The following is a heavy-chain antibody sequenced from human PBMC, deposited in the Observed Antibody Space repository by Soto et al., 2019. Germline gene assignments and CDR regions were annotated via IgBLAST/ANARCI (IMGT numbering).Heavy chain of an antibody. Sequence: EVQVLESGGVLVQPGGSLRLSCAASGFTFSNYAMTWVRQAPGKGLEWVSTISGSGDSIYYADSVKGRFTISRDNSKNTLYLQMNSLRADDWAVYYCSTGRQMGYWGQGTLVIVSS. D-gene: IGHD7-27*01. CDR2: ISGSGDSI. J-gene: IGHJ4*02. V-gene: IGHV3-23*01. CDR3: STGRQMGY. CDR1: GFTFSNYA.